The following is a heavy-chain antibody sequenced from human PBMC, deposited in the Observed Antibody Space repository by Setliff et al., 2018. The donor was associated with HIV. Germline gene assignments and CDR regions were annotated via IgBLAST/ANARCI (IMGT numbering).Heavy chain of an antibody. CDR1: GGSISSSNNY. D-gene: IGHD6-6*01. CDR3: ARHVGYSSSSLDY. CDR2: IYYSGST. J-gene: IGHJ4*02. Sequence: PSETLSLTCSVSGGSISSSNNYWGWIRQPPGKGLEWIGSIYYSGSTYYNPSLKSRVTISVDTSKSQFSLRLTSVTAADTAVYYCARHVGYSSSSLDYWGQGTLVTVSS. V-gene: IGHV4-39*01.